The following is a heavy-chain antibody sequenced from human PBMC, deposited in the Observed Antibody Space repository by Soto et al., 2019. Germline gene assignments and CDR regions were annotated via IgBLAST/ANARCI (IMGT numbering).Heavy chain of an antibody. J-gene: IGHJ4*02. CDR3: ARVDYYGEGTYLFDY. CDR1: GAPMGRYY. V-gene: IGHV4-59*01. CDR2: ITDTETT. D-gene: IGHD3-10*01. Sequence: SETLSLTCTVSGAPMGRYYWSWIRQSPGKGLEWIGYITDTETTNYSPSLRSRVTISLEASKTQFSLTLSSVTAADTAVYYCARVDYYGEGTYLFDYWGPGTLVTVS.